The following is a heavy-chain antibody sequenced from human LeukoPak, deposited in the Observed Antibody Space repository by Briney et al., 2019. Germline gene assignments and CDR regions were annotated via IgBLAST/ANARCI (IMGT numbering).Heavy chain of an antibody. CDR2: ISAYNGNT. CDR3: ARASHGIAAASWFDP. J-gene: IGHJ5*02. CDR1: GYTFTSYG. V-gene: IGHV1-18*01. Sequence: AASVKLSCKASGYTFTSYGISWVRQAPGQGLEWMGWISAYNGNTNYAQKLQRRDTMTTDTSTSTAYMELRSLRSDDTAVYYCARASHGIAAASWFDPWGQGTLVTVSS. D-gene: IGHD6-13*01.